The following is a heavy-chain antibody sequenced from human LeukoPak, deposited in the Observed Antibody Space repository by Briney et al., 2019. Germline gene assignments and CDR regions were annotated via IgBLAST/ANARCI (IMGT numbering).Heavy chain of an antibody. D-gene: IGHD3-22*01. V-gene: IGHV3-53*01. Sequence: GGSLRLSCAASGFTVSSNYMSWVRQAPGKGLEWVSVIYSGVSTYYADSVKGRFTISRNNSKNTLYLQMNSLRAEDTALYYCARDRRYYDSSGYYFHWYFDLWGRGTLVTVSS. CDR1: GFTVSSNY. J-gene: IGHJ2*01. CDR2: IYSGVST. CDR3: ARDRRYYDSSGYYFHWYFDL.